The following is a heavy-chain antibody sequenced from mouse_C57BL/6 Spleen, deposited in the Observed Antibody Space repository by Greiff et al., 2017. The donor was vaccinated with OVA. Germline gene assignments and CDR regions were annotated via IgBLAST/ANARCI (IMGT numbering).Heavy chain of an antibody. Sequence: QVQLKQPGAELVRPGSSVKLSCKASGYTFTSYWMHWVKQRPIQGLEWIGNIDPSDSETHYNQKFKDKATLTVDKSSSTAYMQLSSLTSEDSAVYYCARGDDYDGDYFDYWGQGTTLTVSS. CDR3: ARGDDYDGDYFDY. V-gene: IGHV1-52*01. J-gene: IGHJ2*01. CDR2: IDPSDSET. D-gene: IGHD2-4*01. CDR1: GYTFTSYW.